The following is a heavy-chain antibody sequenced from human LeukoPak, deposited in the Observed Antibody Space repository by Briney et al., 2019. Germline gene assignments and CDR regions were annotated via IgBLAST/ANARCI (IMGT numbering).Heavy chain of an antibody. CDR2: INPNSGGT. J-gene: IGHJ4*02. D-gene: IGHD2-15*01. CDR1: GYTFTVYY. CDR3: ARGRHCSGGSCYLDY. Sequence: ASVTVSCTASGYTFTVYYMQWVRQAPGQGLEWMGWINPNSGGTNYAQKFQGRITMTRDTSISTVYMELSRLTSDDTAVYYCARGRHCSGGSCYLDYWGQGTLVTVS. V-gene: IGHV1-2*02.